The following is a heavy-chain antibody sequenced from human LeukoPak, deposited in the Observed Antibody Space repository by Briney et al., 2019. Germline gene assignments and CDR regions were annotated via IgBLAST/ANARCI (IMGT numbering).Heavy chain of an antibody. CDR2: ISSSSSTI. V-gene: IGHV3-48*01. CDR1: GFSFSSYS. Sequence: GGSLRLSCAASGFSFSSYSMNWVRQAPGKGLEWISYISSSSSTIYYADSVKGRFTISRVDARNSLYLQMNSLRAEDTAVYYCAGSKYYYDSGGYYYFDYWGQGTLVTVSS. J-gene: IGHJ4*02. D-gene: IGHD3-22*01. CDR3: AGSKYYYDSGGYYYFDY.